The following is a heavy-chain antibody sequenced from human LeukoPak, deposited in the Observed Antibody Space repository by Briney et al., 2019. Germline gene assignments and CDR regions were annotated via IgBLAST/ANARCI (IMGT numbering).Heavy chain of an antibody. CDR2: ISGSGGST. D-gene: IGHD4-11*01. Sequence: PGGSLRLSCAASGFTFSSYAMSWVRQAPGKGLEWVSAISGSGGSTYYADSVKGRFTISRDNSKNTLYLQMNSLRAEDTAVYYCARNRGRYSNYVGYYYYYMDVWGKGTTVTVSS. CDR1: GFTFSSYA. V-gene: IGHV3-23*01. J-gene: IGHJ6*03. CDR3: ARNRGRYSNYVGYYYYYMDV.